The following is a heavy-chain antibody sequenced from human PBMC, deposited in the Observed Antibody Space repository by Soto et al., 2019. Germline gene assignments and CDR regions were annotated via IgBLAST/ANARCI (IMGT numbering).Heavy chain of an antibody. CDR1: GGSISSSSYY. Sequence: SETLSLTCTVSGGSISSSSYYWGWIRQPPGKGLEWIGSIYYSGSTYYNPSLKSRVTISVDTSKNQFSLKLSSVTAADTAVYYCARHVNTRGIAVADNDDAFDIWGQGTMATVSS. D-gene: IGHD6-19*01. J-gene: IGHJ3*02. CDR3: ARHVNTRGIAVADNDDAFDI. CDR2: IYYSGST. V-gene: IGHV4-39*01.